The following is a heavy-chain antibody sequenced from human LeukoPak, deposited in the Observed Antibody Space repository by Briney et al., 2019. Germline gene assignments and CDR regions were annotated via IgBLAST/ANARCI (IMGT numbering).Heavy chain of an antibody. CDR1: GFTFSSYG. J-gene: IGHJ4*02. Sequence: PGGSLRLSCAASGFTFSSYGLSWVRQGPGKGLEWVSVISGSGGSTYYADSVKGRFTVSRDNFKNTLYLQMSSLRAEDTALYYCAKESGIPHHYFDYWGQGTLVTVSS. D-gene: IGHD5-18*01. CDR2: ISGSGGST. V-gene: IGHV3-23*01. CDR3: AKESGIPHHYFDY.